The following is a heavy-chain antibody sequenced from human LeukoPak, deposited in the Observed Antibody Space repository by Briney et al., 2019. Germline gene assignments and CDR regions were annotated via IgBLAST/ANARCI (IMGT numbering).Heavy chain of an antibody. CDR2: IYSGGST. CDR3: ARDRGCGDCYPPANDAFDI. D-gene: IGHD2-21*02. Sequence: GGSLTLSCAASGFTVSSYYMSWVRQAPGKGLEWVSVIYSGGSTYYADSVKGRFTISRDNSKSTLYLQMNSLRAEDTAAYYCARDRGCGDCYPPANDAFDIWGQGTMVTVSS. CDR1: GFTVSSYY. V-gene: IGHV3-66*01. J-gene: IGHJ3*02.